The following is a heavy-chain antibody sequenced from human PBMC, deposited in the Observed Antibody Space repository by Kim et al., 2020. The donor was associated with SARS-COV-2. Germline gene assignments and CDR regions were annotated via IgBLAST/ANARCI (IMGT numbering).Heavy chain of an antibody. Sequence: GGSLRLSCAASGFTFSSYWMHWVRQAPGKGLVWVSRINSDGSSTSYADSVKGRFTISRDNAKNTLYLQMNSLRAEDTAVYYCARAPYYYDSSGWVQHWGQGTLVTVSS. CDR1: GFTFSSYW. CDR2: INSDGSST. V-gene: IGHV3-74*01. D-gene: IGHD3-22*01. J-gene: IGHJ1*01. CDR3: ARAPYYYDSSGWVQH.